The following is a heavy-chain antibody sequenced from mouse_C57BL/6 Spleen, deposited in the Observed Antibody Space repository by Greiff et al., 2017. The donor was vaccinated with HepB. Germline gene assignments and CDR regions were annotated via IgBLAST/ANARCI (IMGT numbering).Heavy chain of an antibody. CDR2: ILPGSGST. D-gene: IGHD2-2*01. Sequence: VQLQESGAELMKPGASVKLSCKATGYTFTGYWIEWVKQRPGHGLEWIGEILPGSGSTNYNEKFKGKATFTADTSSNTAYMQLSSLTTEDSAIYFCAKGRSTRVTTGFAYWGQGTLVTVSA. CDR1: GYTFTGYW. J-gene: IGHJ3*01. V-gene: IGHV1-9*01. CDR3: AKGRSTRVTTGFAY.